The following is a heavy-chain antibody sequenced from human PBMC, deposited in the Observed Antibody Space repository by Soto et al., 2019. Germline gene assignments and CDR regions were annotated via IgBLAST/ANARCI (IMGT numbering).Heavy chain of an antibody. Sequence: LSLTCTVSGGSVSSGSYYWSWIRQPPGKGLEWIGYIYYSGSTNYNPSLKSRVTISVDTSKNQFSLKLSSVTAADTAVYYCARNTRFYFDISGPPSPVLVYYYGMDVWGQGTTVTVSS. CDR3: ARNTRFYFDISGPPSPVLVYYYGMDV. V-gene: IGHV4-61*01. J-gene: IGHJ6*02. CDR2: IYYSGST. CDR1: GGSVSSGSYY. D-gene: IGHD3-22*01.